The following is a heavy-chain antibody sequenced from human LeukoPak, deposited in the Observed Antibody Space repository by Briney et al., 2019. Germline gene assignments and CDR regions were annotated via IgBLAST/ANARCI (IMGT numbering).Heavy chain of an antibody. J-gene: IGHJ5*02. D-gene: IGHD3-3*01. V-gene: IGHV4-39*01. CDR3: ARQNFGVVIKWFDP. CDR1: GGSIAIASNY. CDR2: IYYSGST. Sequence: PSVTLSLTCTVSGGSIAIASNYWGWIRQPPGKGLEWIGYIYYSGSTNYNPSLKSRVTISIDTSKNQFSLKLSSVTAADTAVYYCARQNFGVVIKWFDPWGQGTLVTVSS.